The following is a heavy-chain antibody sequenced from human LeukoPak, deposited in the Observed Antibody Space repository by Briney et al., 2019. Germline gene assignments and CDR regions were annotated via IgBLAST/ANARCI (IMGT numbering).Heavy chain of an antibody. V-gene: IGHV3-30*18. CDR1: GFTFSSYG. CDR2: ISYDGSNK. Sequence: GGSLRLSCAASGFTFSSYGMHWVRQAPGKGLEWVAVISYDGSNKYYADSVKGRFTISRDNSKNTLYLQMNSLRAEDTAVYYCAKVAGYYYDSSGYSDEDAFDIWGQGTMVTVSS. D-gene: IGHD3-22*01. CDR3: AKVAGYYYDSSGYSDEDAFDI. J-gene: IGHJ3*02.